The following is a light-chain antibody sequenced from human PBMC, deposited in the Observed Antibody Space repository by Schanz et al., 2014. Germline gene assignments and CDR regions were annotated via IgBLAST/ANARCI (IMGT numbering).Light chain of an antibody. V-gene: IGKV1-39*01. CDR3: QQSYSIPFT. Sequence: DIQVTQSPSSLSASVGDTVTITCRASQDINNYLAWYQQKPGKVPELLIYAASSLQSGVPSRFSGSGSGTDFTLTISSLQPEDFATYYCQQSYSIPFTFGPGTKVDIK. CDR2: AAS. CDR1: QDINNY. J-gene: IGKJ3*01.